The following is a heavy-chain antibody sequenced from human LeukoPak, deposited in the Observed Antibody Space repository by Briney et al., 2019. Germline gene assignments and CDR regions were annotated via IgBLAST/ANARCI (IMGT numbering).Heavy chain of an antibody. Sequence: GGSLRLSCAASGFTFSSYWMSWVRQAPGKGLEWVANIKQDGSEKYYVDSVKGRFTISRDNAKNSLYLQMNSLRAEDTAVYYCARESNGPDYHYYYYMDVWGKGTTVTVSS. CDR1: GFTFSSYW. CDR2: IKQDGSEK. V-gene: IGHV3-7*01. J-gene: IGHJ6*03. CDR3: ARESNGPDYHYYYYMDV. D-gene: IGHD2-8*01.